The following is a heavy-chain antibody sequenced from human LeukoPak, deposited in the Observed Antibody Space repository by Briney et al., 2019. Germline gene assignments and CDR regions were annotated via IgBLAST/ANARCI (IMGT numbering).Heavy chain of an antibody. Sequence: ASVKVSCKASGYTFTGYYMHWVRQAPGQGLEWMGWINPNSGGTNYAQKFQGWVTMTRDTSISTAYMGLSRLRSDDTAVYYCARDLGLDGYNYYYYGMDVWGQGTTVTVSS. J-gene: IGHJ6*02. V-gene: IGHV1-2*04. CDR1: GYTFTGYY. CDR2: INPNSGGT. CDR3: ARDLGLDGYNYYYYGMDV. D-gene: IGHD5-24*01.